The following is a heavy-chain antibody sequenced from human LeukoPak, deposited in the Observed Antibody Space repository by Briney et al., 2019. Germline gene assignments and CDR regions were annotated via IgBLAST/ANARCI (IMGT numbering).Heavy chain of an antibody. D-gene: IGHD6-19*01. CDR1: GYTFTTDD. J-gene: IGHJ4*02. CDR3: ARVFGQWLAVD. Sequence: ASVKVSCKASGYTFTTDDINWVRQASGRGLEWMGLISPGTGKTRYPQKFQGRVTMTRDTSINTVYMGLSSLRSEDTAIYYCARVFGQWLAVDWGQGTPVTVSS. V-gene: IGHV1-8*01. CDR2: ISPGTGKT.